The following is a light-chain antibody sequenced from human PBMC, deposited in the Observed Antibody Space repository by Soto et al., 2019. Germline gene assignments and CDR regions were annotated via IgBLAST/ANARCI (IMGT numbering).Light chain of an antibody. CDR2: TAS. J-gene: IGKJ3*01. CDR1: QPIKTW. V-gene: IGKV1-12*02. Sequence: DIQLTQSPASVSAAVGDRINISRRASQPIKTWLAWYQQKPGKGPKLLIYTASTLETGVPSRFSGSGSGTDFTLTISSLKPEDAAIYSCQQAAIFPFSFGPGAKV. CDR3: QQAAIFPFS.